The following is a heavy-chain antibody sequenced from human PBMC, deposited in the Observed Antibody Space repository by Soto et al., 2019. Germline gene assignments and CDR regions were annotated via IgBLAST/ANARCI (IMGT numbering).Heavy chain of an antibody. V-gene: IGHV3-9*01. CDR1: GFTFDDYA. Sequence: EVQLVESGGGLVQPGRSLRLSCAASGFTFDDYAMHWVRQAPGKGLEWVSGISWNSGSIGYADSVKGRFTISRDNAKNSLYVQRTGLRAEDTALYYCEKDIDWNYGGNYFDYWGQGTLVPASS. CDR3: EKDIDWNYGGNYFDY. J-gene: IGHJ4*02. CDR2: ISWNSGSI. D-gene: IGHD1-7*01.